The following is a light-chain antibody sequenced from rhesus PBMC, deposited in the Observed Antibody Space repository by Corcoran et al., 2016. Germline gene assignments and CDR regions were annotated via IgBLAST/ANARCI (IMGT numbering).Light chain of an antibody. V-gene: IGKV1-66*01. Sequence: DIQMTQSPSSLSASVGDRVTITCRVSQGISDYLSWYQQKPGKAPKRLIYYASSLETGVPSRFSGSRSGTDYTLTISSLQPEDIATYYCQQYNNSPLTFGGGTKVELK. CDR1: QGISDY. CDR2: YAS. J-gene: IGKJ4*01. CDR3: QQYNNSPLT.